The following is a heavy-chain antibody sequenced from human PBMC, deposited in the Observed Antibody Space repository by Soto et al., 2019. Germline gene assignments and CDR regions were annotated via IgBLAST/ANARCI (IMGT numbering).Heavy chain of an antibody. Sequence: SETLSLTCTVSGGSISSSSYYWGWIRQPPGKGLEWIGSIYYSGSTYYNPSLKSRVTISVDTSKNQFSLKLSSVTAADTAVYYCARLVTQKNYYGMDVWGQGTTVTVSS. J-gene: IGHJ6*02. CDR1: GGSISSSSYY. D-gene: IGHD2-21*02. V-gene: IGHV4-39*01. CDR3: ARLVTQKNYYGMDV. CDR2: IYYSGST.